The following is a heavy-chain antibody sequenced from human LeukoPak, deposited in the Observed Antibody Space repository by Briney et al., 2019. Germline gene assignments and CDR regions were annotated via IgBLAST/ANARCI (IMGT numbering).Heavy chain of an antibody. CDR1: GYTFTGYY. V-gene: IGHV1-2*02. CDR3: ARDLGLVAAAGRPYYMDV. CDR2: INPNSGGT. Sequence: GASVKVSCKASGYTFTGYYMHWVRQAPGQGLEWMGWINPNSGGTNYAQKFQGRVTMTRDTSISTAYMELSRLRSDDTAVYYCARDLGLVAAAGRPYYMDVWGKGTTVTVSS. D-gene: IGHD6-13*01. J-gene: IGHJ6*03.